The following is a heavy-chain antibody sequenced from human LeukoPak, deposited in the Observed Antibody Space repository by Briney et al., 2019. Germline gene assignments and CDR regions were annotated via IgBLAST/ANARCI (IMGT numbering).Heavy chain of an antibody. CDR1: GFTFSTYW. CDR2: IKQDGSEK. J-gene: IGHJ6*03. CDR3: ARRAAAMRDYYYYMDV. V-gene: IGHV3-7*01. D-gene: IGHD2-2*01. Sequence: AGGSLRLSCAASGFTFSTYWMSWVRQAPGKGLEWVANIKQDGSEKYYVDPVKGRFTISRDNAKNSLYLQMNSLRAEDTAVYYCARRAAAMRDYYYYMDVWGKGTTVTVSS.